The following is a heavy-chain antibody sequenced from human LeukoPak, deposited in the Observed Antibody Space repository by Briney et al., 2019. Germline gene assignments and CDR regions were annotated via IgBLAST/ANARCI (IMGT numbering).Heavy chain of an antibody. Sequence: GGSLRLSCPASGFTFSDYYMRWIRQAPGKGLEWVSSISSITSYIYYADSVKGRFTISRDNAKNSLYLQVNRLRAEDTAVYYCARGGDGYKSYFDYWGQGTLVTVSS. V-gene: IGHV3-11*06. CDR1: GFTFSDYY. CDR3: ARGGDGYKSYFDY. CDR2: ISSITSYI. J-gene: IGHJ4*02. D-gene: IGHD5-24*01.